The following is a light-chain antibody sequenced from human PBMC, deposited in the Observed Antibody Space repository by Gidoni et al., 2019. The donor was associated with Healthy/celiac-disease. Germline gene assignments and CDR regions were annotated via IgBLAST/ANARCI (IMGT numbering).Light chain of an antibody. Sequence: TLSCRASQSVSSSYLAWYQQKPGQAPRLLIYGASSRATGIPDRFSGSGSGTDFTLTISRLEPEDFAVYYCQQYGSSIFTFGPGTKVDIK. J-gene: IGKJ3*01. CDR3: QQYGSSIFT. V-gene: IGKV3-20*01. CDR2: GAS. CDR1: QSVSSSY.